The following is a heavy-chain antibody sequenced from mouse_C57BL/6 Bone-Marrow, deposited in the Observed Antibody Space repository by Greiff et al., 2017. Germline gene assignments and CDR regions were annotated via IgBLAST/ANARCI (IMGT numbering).Heavy chain of an antibody. CDR2: INPSSGYT. CDR1: GYTFTSYT. V-gene: IGHV1-4*01. D-gene: IGHD1-1*01. J-gene: IGHJ2*01. CDR3: EKRDYGSRYYFDY. Sequence: QVQLQQSGAELARPGASVKMSCKASGYTFTSYTMHWVKQRPGQGLEWIGYINPSSGYTKYNQKFKDKATLTADKSSSTAYMQLSSLTSEDSAVYYCEKRDYGSRYYFDYWGQGTTLTVSS.